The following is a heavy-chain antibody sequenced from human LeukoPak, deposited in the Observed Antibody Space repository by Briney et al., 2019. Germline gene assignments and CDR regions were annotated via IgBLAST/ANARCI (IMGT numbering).Heavy chain of an antibody. D-gene: IGHD3-22*01. Sequence: ASVKVSCKASGYTFTGYCMHWVRQAPGQGLEWMGWINPNSGGTNYAQKFQGRVTMTRDTSISTTYMELSRLRSDDTAVYYCARDLDYYDSSGYYYFDYWGQGTLVTVSS. CDR1: GYTFTGYC. CDR2: INPNSGGT. J-gene: IGHJ4*02. V-gene: IGHV1-2*02. CDR3: ARDLDYYDSSGYYYFDY.